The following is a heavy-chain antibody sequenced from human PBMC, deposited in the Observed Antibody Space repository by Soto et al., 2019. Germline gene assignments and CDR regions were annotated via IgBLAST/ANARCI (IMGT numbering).Heavy chain of an antibody. V-gene: IGHV3-11*05. CDR1: GFTFSDYY. CDR3: ARDLRGYASGSD. CDR2: ISGSSSDT. D-gene: IGHD3-10*01. Sequence: GGSLRLSCAASGFTFSDYYMSWLRQAPGKGLEWISYISGSSSDTNYIDSVKGRFTISRDNAKNSLFLQMNSLRAEDTAVYYCARDLRGYASGSDWGQGTLVTVSS. J-gene: IGHJ4*02.